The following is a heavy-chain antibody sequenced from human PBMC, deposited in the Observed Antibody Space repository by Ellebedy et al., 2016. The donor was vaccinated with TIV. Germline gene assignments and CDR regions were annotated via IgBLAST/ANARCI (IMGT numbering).Heavy chain of an antibody. D-gene: IGHD3-9*01. J-gene: IGHJ4*02. Sequence: GESLKISCAASGFTFSSYTMSWVRQAPGKGLEWVSSIGGTGSTFYVDSVKGRFAISRDNTKNTLFLQMNSLRAEDTAVYYCAREGTGIFDWWGQGTLVTVSS. CDR1: GFTFSSYT. CDR3: AREGTGIFDW. V-gene: IGHV3-23*01. CDR2: IGGTGST.